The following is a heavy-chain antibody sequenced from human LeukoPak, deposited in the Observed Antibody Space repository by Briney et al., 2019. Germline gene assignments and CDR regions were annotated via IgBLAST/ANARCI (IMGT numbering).Heavy chain of an antibody. V-gene: IGHV4-59*01. CDR1: GGSISSYY. J-gene: IGHJ5*02. D-gene: IGHD3-22*01. Sequence: SETLSLTCTVSGGSISSYYWSWIRQPPGKGLEWIGYIYYSGSTNYNPSLKSRVTISVDTSKNQFSLKLSSVTAADTAVYYCARDARTHRAYYYDSSGYSNWFDPWGQETLVTVSS. CDR3: ARDARTHRAYYYDSSGYSNWFDP. CDR2: IYYSGST.